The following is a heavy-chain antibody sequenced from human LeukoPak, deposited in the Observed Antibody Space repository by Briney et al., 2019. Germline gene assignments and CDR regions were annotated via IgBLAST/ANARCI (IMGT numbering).Heavy chain of an antibody. CDR3: ARDPRGYDFWSGYYPFDY. Sequence: ASVKVSCKASGYTFTGYYMHWVRQAPGQGLEWMGWINPNSGGTNYAQKFQGRVTMTRDTSISTAYMELSRLRSDDTAVYYCARDPRGYDFWSGYYPFDYWGQGTLVTVSS. V-gene: IGHV1-2*02. J-gene: IGHJ4*02. CDR1: GYTFTGYY. CDR2: INPNSGGT. D-gene: IGHD3-3*01.